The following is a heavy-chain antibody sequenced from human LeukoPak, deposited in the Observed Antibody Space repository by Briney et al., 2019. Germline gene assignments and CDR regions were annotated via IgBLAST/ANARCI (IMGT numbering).Heavy chain of an antibody. Sequence: GGSLRLSCAASGFTFSSYAMSWVRQAPGKGLEWVGRIKSKTDGGTTDYAAPVKGRFTISRDDSKNTLYLQMNSLKTEDTAVYYCTTDGIVGLHGLENFDYWGQGTLVTVSS. CDR3: TTDGIVGLHGLENFDY. CDR2: IKSKTDGGTT. D-gene: IGHD1-26*01. CDR1: GFTFSSYA. V-gene: IGHV3-15*01. J-gene: IGHJ4*02.